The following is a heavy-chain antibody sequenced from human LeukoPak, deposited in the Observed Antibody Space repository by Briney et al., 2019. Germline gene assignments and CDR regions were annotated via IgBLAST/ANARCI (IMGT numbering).Heavy chain of an antibody. V-gene: IGHV3-7*01. CDR1: GFTFSSYW. CDR3: ASKVYCGGDCYRYFDY. J-gene: IGHJ4*02. CDR2: IKQDGSEK. Sequence: PGGSLRLSCAASGFTFSSYWMSWVRQAPGKGLEWVANIKQDGSEKYYVDSVKGRFTISRDNAKTSLYLQMNSLRAEDTAVYYCASKVYCGGDCYRYFDYWGQGTLVTVSS. D-gene: IGHD2-21*02.